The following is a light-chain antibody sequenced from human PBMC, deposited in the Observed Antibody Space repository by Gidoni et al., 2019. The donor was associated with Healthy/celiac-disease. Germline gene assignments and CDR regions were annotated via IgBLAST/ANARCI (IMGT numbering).Light chain of an antibody. CDR3: QQRSNGYT. J-gene: IGKJ2*01. Sequence: EIVLTQSPATLSLSPGERATLSCRASQSVSSYLAWYQQKPGQAPRLLIYDASNRATGIPARFSGSGSGTDFTLTISSLEPEDFAVHYCQQRSNGYTFGQGTKLEIK. V-gene: IGKV3-11*01. CDR1: QSVSSY. CDR2: DAS.